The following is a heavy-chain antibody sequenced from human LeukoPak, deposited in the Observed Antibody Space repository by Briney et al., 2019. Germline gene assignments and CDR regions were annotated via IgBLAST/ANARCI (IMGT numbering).Heavy chain of an antibody. J-gene: IGHJ4*02. V-gene: IGHV5-51*01. CDR3: ARRGYSGYEGSWFDY. CDR2: IYPGDSDT. D-gene: IGHD5-12*01. Sequence: GESLKISCKASGYNFSNYWFGWVRQMPGKGLEWMGIIYPGDSDTRNSPSFQGQVTISADKSISTAYLQGSSLKAADTALYYCARRGYSGYEGSWFDYWGQGTLVTVSS. CDR1: GYNFSNYW.